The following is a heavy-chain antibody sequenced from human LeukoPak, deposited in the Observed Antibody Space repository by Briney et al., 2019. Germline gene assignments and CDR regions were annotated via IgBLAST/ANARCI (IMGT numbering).Heavy chain of an antibody. CDR3: ARAQGGRDGYNPNY. CDR2: IYSGGST. J-gene: IGHJ4*02. Sequence: GGSMRLSCAASGFTVSSNYMSWVRQAPGKGLEWVSVIYSGGSTYFADSVKGRFTISRDNSKNTLYLQMNSLRAEDTAVYYCARAQGGRDGYNPNYWGQGTLVTVSS. CDR1: GFTVSSNY. D-gene: IGHD5-24*01. V-gene: IGHV3-53*01.